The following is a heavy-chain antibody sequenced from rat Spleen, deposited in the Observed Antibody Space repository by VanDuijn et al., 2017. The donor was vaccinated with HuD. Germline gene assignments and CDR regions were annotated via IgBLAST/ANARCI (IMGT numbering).Heavy chain of an antibody. Sequence: EVQLVESGGGLVQPGRSLKLSCEVSGFTLSDYNMAWVRQAPRKGLEWVATISYGDSSGHSGTYYRDSVKGRFTISRDNAKSTLYLHMDSLRSEDTASYYCARHGYTRYCFDCWGQGVMVTVSS. CDR2: ISYGDSSGHSGT. J-gene: IGHJ2*01. CDR3: ARHGYTRYCFDC. D-gene: IGHD1-5*01. V-gene: IGHV5-7*01. CDR1: GFTLSDYN.